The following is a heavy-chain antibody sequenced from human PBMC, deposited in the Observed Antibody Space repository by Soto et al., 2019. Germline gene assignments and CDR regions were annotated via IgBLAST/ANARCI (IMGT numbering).Heavy chain of an antibody. V-gene: IGHV3-33*05. J-gene: IGHJ4*02. CDR2: TSYDGSNN. Sequence: QVQLVESGGGVVQPGTSLRLSCVGSGFTFRSYVIHWVRQAPGKGLEWVALTSYDGSNNFYGDSVKGRFTISRHKSRNTVELQMDSLTFEATALYYCARWGTTGGLDVWGQGTLVSVSS. CDR1: GFTFRSYV. D-gene: IGHD3-16*01. CDR3: ARWGTTGGLDV.